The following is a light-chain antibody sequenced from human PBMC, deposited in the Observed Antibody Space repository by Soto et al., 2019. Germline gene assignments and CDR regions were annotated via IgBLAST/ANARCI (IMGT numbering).Light chain of an antibody. CDR1: QSVSSY. CDR3: QQSNNWPWT. Sequence: EIVLTQSPATLSLSPGERATLSCRASQSVSSYLAWYQQKPGQAPRLFIYGASTRATGVPARFSGSGSGTEFTLTISSLQSEDFAVYYCQQSNNWPWTFGQGTKVEIK. V-gene: IGKV3-15*01. J-gene: IGKJ1*01. CDR2: GAS.